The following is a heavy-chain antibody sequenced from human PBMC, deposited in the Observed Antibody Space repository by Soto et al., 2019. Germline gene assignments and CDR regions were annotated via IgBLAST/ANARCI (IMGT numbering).Heavy chain of an antibody. V-gene: IGHV3-23*01. J-gene: IGHJ6*02. CDR2: ISGSGGST. CDR1: GFTFSSYA. D-gene: IGHD2-15*01. Sequence: GGSLRLSCAASGFTFSSYAMSWVRQAPGKGLEWVSAISGSGGSTYYADSVKGRFTISRDNSKNTLYLQMNSLRAEDTAVYYCAKDLGIVVVVAAPWRYYGMDVWGQGTTVTVSS. CDR3: AKDLGIVVVVAAPWRYYGMDV.